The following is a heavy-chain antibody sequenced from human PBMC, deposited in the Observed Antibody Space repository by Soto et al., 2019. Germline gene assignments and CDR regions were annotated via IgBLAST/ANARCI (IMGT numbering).Heavy chain of an antibody. CDR2: IFSNDEK. Sequence: QVTLKESGPVLVKPTETLTLTCTVSGFSLSNARMGVSWIRQPPGKALEWLAHIFSNDEKSYSTSLKSRLTISKDTPKSQVVLTMTNMVPVDTATYYCARINDDILPGYTTFAFWGQGTLVTVSS. D-gene: IGHD3-9*01. CDR3: ARINDDILPGYTTFAF. V-gene: IGHV2-26*01. CDR1: GFSLSNARMG. J-gene: IGHJ4*02.